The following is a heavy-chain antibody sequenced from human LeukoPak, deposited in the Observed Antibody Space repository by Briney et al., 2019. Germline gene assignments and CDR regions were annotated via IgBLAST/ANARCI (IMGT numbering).Heavy chain of an antibody. Sequence: GASVKVSCKVSGYTLTELSMNWVRQAPGKGLEWMGGFDPEDGETIYAQKFQGRVTMTEDTSTDTAYMELSSLRSEDTAVYYCATVWAYCGGDCLGFDYWGQGTLVTVSS. V-gene: IGHV1-24*01. CDR2: FDPEDGET. D-gene: IGHD2-21*02. J-gene: IGHJ4*02. CDR1: GYTLTELS. CDR3: ATVWAYCGGDCLGFDY.